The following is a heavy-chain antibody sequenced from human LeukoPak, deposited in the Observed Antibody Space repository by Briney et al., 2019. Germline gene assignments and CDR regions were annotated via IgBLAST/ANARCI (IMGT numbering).Heavy chain of an antibody. V-gene: IGHV1-46*01. J-gene: IGHJ3*02. CDR2: INTSGGGA. D-gene: IGHD5-24*01. Sequence: ASVKVSCKASGYTFTSYYIHWVRQAPGQGLEWMGIINTSGGGASYAQKFQGRVTVTRDTSTSTVYMELSSLRSEDTAVYYCARERWLLLRGPVKDGIDIWGQGTLVTVSS. CDR1: GYTFTSYY. CDR3: ARERWLLLRGPVKDGIDI.